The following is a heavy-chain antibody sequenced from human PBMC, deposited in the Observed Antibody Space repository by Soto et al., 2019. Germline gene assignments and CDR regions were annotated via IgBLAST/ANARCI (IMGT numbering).Heavy chain of an antibody. Sequence: GESLKISCKGSGYSFTNYWIAWVRQMPGKGLEYMGIIYPSDSTTRYSPSFQGQVTISADKSISTAYLQWNSLTASDTAMYYCARHGFYGDYSSNYFDPWGQGTLVTVPQ. D-gene: IGHD4-17*01. CDR1: GYSFTNYW. J-gene: IGHJ5*02. CDR2: IYPSDSTT. CDR3: ARHGFYGDYSSNYFDP. V-gene: IGHV5-51*01.